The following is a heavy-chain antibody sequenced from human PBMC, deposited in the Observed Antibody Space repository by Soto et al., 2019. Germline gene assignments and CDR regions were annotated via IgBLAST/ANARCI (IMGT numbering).Heavy chain of an antibody. V-gene: IGHV1-18*01. CDR2: ISAYNGNT. CDR3: ARDSLTDRQLVLWNY. J-gene: IGHJ4*02. CDR1: GYTFTSYG. D-gene: IGHD6-6*01. Sequence: QVQLVQSGAEVKKPGASVKVSCKASGYTFTSYGISWVRQAPGQGLEWMGWISAYNGNTNYAQKLQGRVTMTTDTSTSTAYMELSRLRSDDTAVYYCARDSLTDRQLVLWNYWGQGTLVTVSS.